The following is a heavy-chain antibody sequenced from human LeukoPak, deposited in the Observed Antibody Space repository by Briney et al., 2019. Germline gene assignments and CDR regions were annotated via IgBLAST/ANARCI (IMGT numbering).Heavy chain of an antibody. V-gene: IGHV4-34*01. D-gene: IGHD5-12*01. CDR3: ARLDGYNYHFDY. CDR1: GGSFSGYY. J-gene: IGHJ4*02. CDR2: INHSGST. Sequence: SETLSLTCAVYGGSFSGYYWSWIRQPPGKGLEWIGEINHSGSTNYNPSLKSRVTISVDTSKNQFSLKLSSETAADTAVYYCARLDGYNYHFDYWGQGTLVTVSS.